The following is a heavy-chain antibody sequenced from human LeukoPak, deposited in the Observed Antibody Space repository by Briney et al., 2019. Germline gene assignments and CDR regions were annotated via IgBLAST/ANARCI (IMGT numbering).Heavy chain of an antibody. CDR1: GGTFSSYA. CDR3: ASGPQHPCGHGCYSDYFDY. J-gene: IGHJ4*02. Sequence: SVTVSCTASGGTFSSYAISWVRQAPGQGLEWMGRIIPILAIPNYAQKLQGRVTITADKSTSTAYMELSSLRSEDTAVYYCASGPQHPCGHGCYSDYFDYWGQGTLVTVSS. D-gene: IGHD2-21*02. V-gene: IGHV1-69*04. CDR2: IIPILAIP.